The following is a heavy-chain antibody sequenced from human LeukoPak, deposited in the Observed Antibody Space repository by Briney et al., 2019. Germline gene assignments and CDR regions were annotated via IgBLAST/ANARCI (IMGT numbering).Heavy chain of an antibody. V-gene: IGHV3-30*19. Sequence: PGRSLRLSCAASGITLRSYGTHWVRQAPGKGLEWVAFIWYDGSNKYYADSVKGRFTISRDNSKKTLYLQMNRLRAEDTAVYYCARDGENTAIDYWGQGTLVTVSS. CDR3: ARDGENTAIDY. D-gene: IGHD5-18*01. CDR1: GITLRSYG. J-gene: IGHJ4*02. CDR2: IWYDGSNK.